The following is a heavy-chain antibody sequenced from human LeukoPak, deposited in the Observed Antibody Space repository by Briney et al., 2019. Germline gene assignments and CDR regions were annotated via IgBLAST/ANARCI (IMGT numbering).Heavy chain of an antibody. CDR1: GGSFRGYY. CDR3: ARQSAAAYYYYYGMDV. J-gene: IGHJ6*02. Sequence: SETLSLTCAVYGGSFRGYYWSWIRQPPGKGLEWIGEINHSGSTNYNPSLKSRVTISVDTSKNQFSLKLSSVTAADTAVYYCARQSAAAYYYYYGMDVWGQGTTVTVSS. CDR2: INHSGST. V-gene: IGHV4-34*01. D-gene: IGHD2-2*01.